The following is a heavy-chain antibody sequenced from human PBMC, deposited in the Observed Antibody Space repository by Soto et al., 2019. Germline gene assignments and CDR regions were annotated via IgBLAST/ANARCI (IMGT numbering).Heavy chain of an antibody. CDR1: GGSLSSYY. J-gene: IGHJ4*02. Sequence: SETLSLTCTVSGGSLSSYYWSWIRKPPGKGLEWIGYIYYSGSTNYNPSLKSRVTISVDTSKNQFSLKLSSVTAADTAVYYCASTYCTNGVCLDHAFDYWGQGTLVTVSS. V-gene: IGHV4-59*01. D-gene: IGHD2-8*01. CDR2: IYYSGST. CDR3: ASTYCTNGVCLDHAFDY.